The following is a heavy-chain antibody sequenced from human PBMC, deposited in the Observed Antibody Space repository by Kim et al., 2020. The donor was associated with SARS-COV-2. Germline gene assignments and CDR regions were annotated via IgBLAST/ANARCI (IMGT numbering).Heavy chain of an antibody. CDR2: DGSDT. D-gene: IGHD1-26*01. V-gene: IGHV3-7*03. Sequence: DGSDTYYVDSVKGRVTISRDNAKNSLYLQMNSLRADDTAVYYCARGGKIYWGQGTLVTVSS. CDR3: ARGGKIY. J-gene: IGHJ4*02.